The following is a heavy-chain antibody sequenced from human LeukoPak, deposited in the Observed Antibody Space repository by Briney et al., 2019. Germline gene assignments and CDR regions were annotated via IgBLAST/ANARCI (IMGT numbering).Heavy chain of an antibody. CDR1: GYTFTGYY. CDR2: LNPNSGGT. J-gene: IGHJ3*02. D-gene: IGHD1-26*01. CDR3: ARDPSGSYSEDAFDI. Sequence: ASVKVSCKASGYTFTGYYMHWVRQAPGQGLEWMGRLNPNSGGTNYAQKFQGRITMTRDTSISTAYMELSNLRSDDTAVYYCARDPSGSYSEDAFDIWGQGTMVTVSS. V-gene: IGHV1-2*06.